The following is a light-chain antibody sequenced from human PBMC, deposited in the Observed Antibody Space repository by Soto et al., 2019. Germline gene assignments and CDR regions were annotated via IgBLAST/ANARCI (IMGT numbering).Light chain of an antibody. CDR1: QSISSW. V-gene: IGKV1-5*01. CDR3: QQYNSYSPT. J-gene: IGKJ1*01. CDR2: DAS. Sequence: DIQMTQSPSTLSASVGYRVTITCRASQSISSWLAWYQQKPGKAPKLLIYDASSLESGVPSRFSGSGSGTEFTLTISSLQPDDFATYYSQQYNSYSPTFGQGTKVEIK.